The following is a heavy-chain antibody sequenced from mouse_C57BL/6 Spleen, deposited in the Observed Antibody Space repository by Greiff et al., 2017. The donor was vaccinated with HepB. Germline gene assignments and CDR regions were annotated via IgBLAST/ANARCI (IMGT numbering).Heavy chain of an antibody. V-gene: IGHV1-19*01. J-gene: IGHJ2*01. CDR3: AREGTTVVDSFDY. CDR2: INPYNGGT. CDR1: GYTFTDYY. D-gene: IGHD1-1*01. Sequence: VQLKESGPVLVKPGASVKMSCKASGYTFTDYYMNWVKQSHGKSLEWIGVINPYNGGTSYNQKFKGKATLTVDKSSSTAYMELNSLTSEDSAVYYCAREGTTVVDSFDYWGQGTTLTVSS.